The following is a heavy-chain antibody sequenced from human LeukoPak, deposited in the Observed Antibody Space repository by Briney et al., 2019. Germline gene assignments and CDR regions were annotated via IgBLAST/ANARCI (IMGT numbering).Heavy chain of an antibody. Sequence: GGSLRLSCAASGLTFTRYSMNWVRQAPGKGLEWVSYITTSSQVYYADSVKGRFSISRDNAKNSLYLQMDSLRAEDTAVYYCASIWGGSLDYWGQGTLVTVSS. D-gene: IGHD3-3*01. V-gene: IGHV3-21*01. CDR3: ASIWGGSLDY. J-gene: IGHJ4*02. CDR2: ITTSSQV. CDR1: GLTFTRYS.